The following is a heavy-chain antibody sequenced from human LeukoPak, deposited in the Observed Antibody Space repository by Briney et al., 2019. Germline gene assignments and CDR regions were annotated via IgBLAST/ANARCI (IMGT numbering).Heavy chain of an antibody. V-gene: IGHV1-3*01. Sequence: ASVKVSCKASGYTFTSYAMHWVRQAPGQRLEWMGWFNAGNGNTKYAQKLQGRVTMTTDTSTSTAYMELRSLRSDDTAVYYCARDLNPMTTVTTIGFWGQGTLVTVSS. CDR3: ARDLNPMTTVTTIGF. D-gene: IGHD4-17*01. J-gene: IGHJ4*02. CDR1: GYTFTSYA. CDR2: FNAGNGNT.